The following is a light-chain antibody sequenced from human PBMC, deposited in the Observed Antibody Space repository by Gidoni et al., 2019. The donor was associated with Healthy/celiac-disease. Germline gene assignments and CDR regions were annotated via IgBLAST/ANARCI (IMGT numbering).Light chain of an antibody. Sequence: QSVLTPPPSVSGAPGQRVTISCTGSSSNIGAGYDVHWYQQLPGTAPKLLIYGNSNRPSGVPDRFAGSKSGTSASLAITGLQAEDEADYYCQSYDSSRYVVGTGTKVTVL. CDR2: GNS. J-gene: IGLJ1*01. CDR1: SSNIGAGYD. V-gene: IGLV1-40*01. CDR3: QSYDSSRYV.